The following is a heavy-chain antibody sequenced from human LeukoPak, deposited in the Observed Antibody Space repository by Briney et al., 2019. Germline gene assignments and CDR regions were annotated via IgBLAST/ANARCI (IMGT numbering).Heavy chain of an antibody. CDR1: GGSFSGYY. V-gene: IGHV4-34*01. D-gene: IGHD1-20*01. J-gene: IGHJ4*02. Sequence: PSETLSLTCAVYGGSFSGYYWSWIRQPPGKGLEWIGEINHSGSTNYNPSLKSRVTISVDTSKNQFSLKLSSVTAADTAVYYCARRITGTLAPFDSWGQGTLVTVSS. CDR2: INHSGST. CDR3: ARRITGTLAPFDS.